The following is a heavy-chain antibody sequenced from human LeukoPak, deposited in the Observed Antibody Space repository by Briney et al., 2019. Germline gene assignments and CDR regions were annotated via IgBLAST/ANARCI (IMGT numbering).Heavy chain of an antibody. CDR2: IYYSGST. D-gene: IGHD6-19*01. Sequence: SETLSLTCTVSGGSISSYYWSWIRQPPGKGLEWIGYIYYSGSTNYNPSLKSRVTISVDTSMNQFSLKLSSVAAADTAVYYCARALLQYSSGWYFDYWGQGTLVTVSS. J-gene: IGHJ4*02. CDR3: ARALLQYSSGWYFDY. V-gene: IGHV4-59*01. CDR1: GGSISSYY.